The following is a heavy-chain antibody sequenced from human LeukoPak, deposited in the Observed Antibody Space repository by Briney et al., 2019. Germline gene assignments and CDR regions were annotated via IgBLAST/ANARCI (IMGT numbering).Heavy chain of an antibody. CDR3: ARAGVSMVRIDY. CDR1: GGSFSGYY. V-gene: IGHV4-34*01. Sequence: SETLSLTCAVYGGSFSGYYWNWIRQPPGKGLEWIGEINHSGSTNYNPSLKSRVTISVDTSKNQFSLKLSSVTAADTAVYYCARAGVSMVRIDYWGQGTLVTVSS. J-gene: IGHJ4*02. CDR2: INHSGST. D-gene: IGHD3-10*01.